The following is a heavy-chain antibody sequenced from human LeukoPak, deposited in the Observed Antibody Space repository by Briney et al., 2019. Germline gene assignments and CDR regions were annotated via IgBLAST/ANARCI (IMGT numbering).Heavy chain of an antibody. V-gene: IGHV3-53*01. Sequence: GGSLRLSCSAPGFNVSPKYMTWVRQAPGKGLDWVSVIYSGGDAYYADSVKGRFTISRDNSKNTLYLQMNSLRAEDTAVYYCVIGIVVVTAIQDYWGQGTLVTVSS. CDR3: VIGIVVVTAIQDY. J-gene: IGHJ4*02. D-gene: IGHD2-21*02. CDR2: IYSGGDA. CDR1: GFNVSPKY.